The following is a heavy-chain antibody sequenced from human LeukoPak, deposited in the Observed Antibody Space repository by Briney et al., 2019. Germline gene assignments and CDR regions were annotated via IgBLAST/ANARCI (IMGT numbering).Heavy chain of an antibody. CDR3: AKDERSGSYSYFDY. Sequence: QSGGSLRLSCAASGFTFSSYAMSWVRQAPGKGLEWVSAISGCGGSTYYADSVKGRFTISRDNSKNTLYLQMNSLRAEDTAVYYCAKDERSGSYSYFDYWGQGTLVTVSS. CDR2: ISGCGGST. D-gene: IGHD1-26*01. J-gene: IGHJ4*02. CDR1: GFTFSSYA. V-gene: IGHV3-23*01.